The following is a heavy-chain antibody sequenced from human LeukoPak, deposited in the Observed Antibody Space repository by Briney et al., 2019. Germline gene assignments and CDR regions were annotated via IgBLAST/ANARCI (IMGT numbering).Heavy chain of an antibody. J-gene: IGHJ4*02. CDR3: ARVPYYYDSSGYYDLDY. V-gene: IGHV1-2*02. CDR1: GYTFSGYY. D-gene: IGHD3-22*01. Sequence: ASVRVSCKASGYTFSGYYMHWVRQAPGQGLEWMGWINPNSGGTNYAQKFQGRVTMTRDTSISTAYMELSRLRSDDTAVYYCARVPYYYDSSGYYDLDYWGQGTLVTVSS. CDR2: INPNSGGT.